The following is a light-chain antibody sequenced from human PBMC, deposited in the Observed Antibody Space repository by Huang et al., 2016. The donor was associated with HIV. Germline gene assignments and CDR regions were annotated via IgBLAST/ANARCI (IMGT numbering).Light chain of an antibody. CDR1: QDISSS. CDR2: AAS. V-gene: IGKV1-NL1*01. Sequence: DIQMTQSPSSLSASVGDRVTITCRASQDISSSLAWYQQKPGKAPKLLLFAASRLESGFPSRFSGSGSGTEYTLTISSLQPEDFATYYCQQYYTTPRDTFGQGTRLAIK. CDR3: QQYYTTPRDT. J-gene: IGKJ5*01.